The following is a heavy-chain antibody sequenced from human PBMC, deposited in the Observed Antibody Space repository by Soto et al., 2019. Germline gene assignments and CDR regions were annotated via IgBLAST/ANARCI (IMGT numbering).Heavy chain of an antibody. CDR1: GGSISSYY. J-gene: IGHJ2*01. Sequence: QVQLQESGPGLVKPSETLSLTCTVSGGSISSYYWSWIRQPPGKGLEWIGYIYYSGSTNYNPSLKSRVTISVDTSKNQFSLKLSSVTAADTAVYYCARHVPYYYILTGYENNWYFDLWGRGTLVTVSS. CDR3: ARHVPYYYILTGYENNWYFDL. V-gene: IGHV4-59*08. D-gene: IGHD3-9*01. CDR2: IYYSGST.